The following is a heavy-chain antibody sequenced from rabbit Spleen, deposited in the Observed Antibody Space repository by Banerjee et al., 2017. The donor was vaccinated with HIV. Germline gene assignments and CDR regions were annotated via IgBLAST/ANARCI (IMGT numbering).Heavy chain of an antibody. D-gene: IGHD2-1*01. Sequence: QSLEESGGDLVKPGASLTLTCTASGVSFSSSSYMCWVRQAPGKGLEWIACIDSGSSGFTYFATWARGRFTCSKTSSTTVTLQVTSLTAADTATYFCARDLTSVIGWNFNLWGQGTLVTVS. CDR3: ARDLTSVIGWNFNL. CDR2: IDSGSSGFT. CDR1: GVSFSSSSY. V-gene: IGHV1S40*01. J-gene: IGHJ4*01.